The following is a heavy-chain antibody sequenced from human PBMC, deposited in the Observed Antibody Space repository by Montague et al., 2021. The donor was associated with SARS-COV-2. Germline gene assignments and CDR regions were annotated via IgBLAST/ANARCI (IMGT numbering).Heavy chain of an antibody. Sequence: SETLSLTCTVSTGSINNTNYYWGWVRQPPGKGLEWIGSVYYSGNTYFNPSLKSRVVLSVDTSKNQFSLKLTSVTAADTAVYYCARHLNYLDYGGDDYWGQGSLVTVAS. D-gene: IGHD4-17*01. CDR2: VYYSGNT. CDR1: TGSINNTNYY. J-gene: IGHJ4*02. V-gene: IGHV4-39*01. CDR3: ARHLNYLDYGGDDY.